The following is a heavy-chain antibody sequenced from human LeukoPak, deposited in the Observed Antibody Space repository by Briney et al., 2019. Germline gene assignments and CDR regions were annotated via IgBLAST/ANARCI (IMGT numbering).Heavy chain of an antibody. CDR2: ISAYNGNT. CDR3: ARAFSTTSYNWFDP. Sequence: ASVKVSCKASGYTFTSYGISWVRQDPGQGLEWMGWISAYNGNTNYAQKLQGRVTMTTDTSTSTAYMELRSLRSDDTAVYYCARAFSTTSYNWFDPWGQGTLVTVSS. V-gene: IGHV1-18*01. CDR1: GYTFTSYG. J-gene: IGHJ5*02. D-gene: IGHD2-2*01.